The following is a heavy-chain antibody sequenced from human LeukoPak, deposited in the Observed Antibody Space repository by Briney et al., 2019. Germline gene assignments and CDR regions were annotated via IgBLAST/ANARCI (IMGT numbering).Heavy chain of an antibody. Sequence: QPGGSLRPSCAASGFTFSSSAMSWVRQVPGKGLEWVSGISASGGSTSYADSVRGRFTISRDNSKNALYVQMNSLRDEDTAVYYCAKDRRWESPHYLDSWGQGTLVTVSS. CDR3: AKDRRWESPHYLDS. D-gene: IGHD1-26*01. CDR2: ISASGGST. CDR1: GFTFSSSA. J-gene: IGHJ4*02. V-gene: IGHV3-23*01.